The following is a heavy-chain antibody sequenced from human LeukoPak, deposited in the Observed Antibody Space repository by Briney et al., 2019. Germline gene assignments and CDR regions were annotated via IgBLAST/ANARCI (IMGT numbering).Heavy chain of an antibody. CDR3: AAWIAETTQEFNS. D-gene: IGHD1-7*01. V-gene: IGHV3-7*01. CDR2: IKPDGSEE. J-gene: IGHJ4*02. CDR1: GFPFSKSW. Sequence: GGSLRLSCAASGFPFSKSWMNWARQAPGKGLEWVANIKPDGSEEKYVDSVKGRFTISRDNAKTSLFLHMNSLRAEDSAIYYCAAWIAETTQEFNSWGQGTLVTVSS.